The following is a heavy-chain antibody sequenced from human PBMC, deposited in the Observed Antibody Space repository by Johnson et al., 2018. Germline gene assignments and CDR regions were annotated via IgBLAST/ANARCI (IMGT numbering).Heavy chain of an antibody. Sequence: QVQLVESGGGVVQXGRSXRLXCAASGFTFRTYGMHWVRQAPGKGLEWVAVISHDDSTKYYGDSVRGRFTLTRDNSKNTLFLQMNRRRAEDTAVYYCATAYCGGGRCHSDFDAFDIWGQGTMVTVSS. J-gene: IGHJ3*02. D-gene: IGHD2-15*01. CDR1: GFTFRTYG. CDR3: ATAYCGGGRCHSDFDAFDI. V-gene: IGHV3-30*03. CDR2: ISHDDSTK.